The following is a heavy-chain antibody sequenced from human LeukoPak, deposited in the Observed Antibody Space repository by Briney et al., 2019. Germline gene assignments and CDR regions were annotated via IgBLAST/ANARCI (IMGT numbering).Heavy chain of an antibody. Sequence: SETLSLTCTVSGGSISRYYWSWIRQPAGKGLEWIGYIYYSGSTNHNPSLQSRVTISVDTSKNQFSLKLNSVTAADTAVYYCARGGVPGGFYGSFDYWGQGTLVSVSS. V-gene: IGHV4-59*01. CDR1: GGSISRYY. CDR2: IYYSGST. J-gene: IGHJ4*02. D-gene: IGHD3-3*01. CDR3: ARGGVPGGFYGSFDY.